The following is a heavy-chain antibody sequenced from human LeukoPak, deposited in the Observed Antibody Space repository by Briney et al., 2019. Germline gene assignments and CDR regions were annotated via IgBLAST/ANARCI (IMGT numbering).Heavy chain of an antibody. Sequence: PGGSLRLSCAASGFTFDDYAMHWVRQAPGKGLEWVSGITWNSDSLGYADSVKGRFTISRDNAKNSLHLQMNSLRAEDTALYYCAKGNGWSYFDYWGQGTLVTVSS. J-gene: IGHJ4*02. CDR2: ITWNSDSL. CDR1: GFTFDDYA. CDR3: AKGNGWSYFDY. D-gene: IGHD6-19*01. V-gene: IGHV3-9*01.